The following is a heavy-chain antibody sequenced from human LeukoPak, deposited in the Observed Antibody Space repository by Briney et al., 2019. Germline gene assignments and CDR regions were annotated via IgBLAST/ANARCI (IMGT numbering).Heavy chain of an antibody. D-gene: IGHD2-8*01. CDR2: FDPEDGET. J-gene: IGHJ4*02. V-gene: IGHV1-24*01. CDR1: GYTLTELS. Sequence: ASVKVSCKVSGYTLTELSMHWVRQAPGNRLEWTGGFDPEDGETIYAQKFQGRVTMTEDTSTDTAYMELSSLISEDTAVYYCATGPRSVWDYFDYWGQGTLVTVSS. CDR3: ATGPRSVWDYFDY.